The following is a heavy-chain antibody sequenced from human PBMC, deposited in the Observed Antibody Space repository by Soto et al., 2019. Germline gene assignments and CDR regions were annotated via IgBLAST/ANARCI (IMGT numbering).Heavy chain of an antibody. CDR2: IYHSGST. CDR1: GGSISSAGYS. D-gene: IGHD7-27*01. J-gene: IGHJ4*02. CDR3: ARRWGRTFDY. Sequence: PSETLSLTCAVSGGSISSAGYSWSWNRQPPGKGLEWIGYIYHSGSTYYNPSLKSRVTISVDTSKNQFSLKLSSVTAADTAVYYCARRWGRTFDYWGQGTLVT. V-gene: IGHV4-30-2*01.